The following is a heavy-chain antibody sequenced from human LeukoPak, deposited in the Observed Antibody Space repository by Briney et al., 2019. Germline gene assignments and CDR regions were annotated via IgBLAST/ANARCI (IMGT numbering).Heavy chain of an antibody. J-gene: IGHJ6*02. CDR3: ARGYGGSGSYYYYGMDI. Sequence: SETLSLTCTVSGYSISSGFYWGWIRQSPEKGLEWTGTIYHSGSTYYNPSLKSRVTISVDASKNQFSLKLSSVTAADTAVYYCARGYGGSGSYYYYGMDIWGQGTTVTVSS. CDR1: GYSISSGFY. D-gene: IGHD3-10*01. V-gene: IGHV4-38-2*02. CDR2: IYHSGST.